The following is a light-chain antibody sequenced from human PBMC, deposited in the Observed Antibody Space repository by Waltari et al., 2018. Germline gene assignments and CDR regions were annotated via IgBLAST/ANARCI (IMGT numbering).Light chain of an antibody. V-gene: IGKV2-30*01. Sequence: DVVMTQSPLSLPVTLGQPASISCRSSQSLLSSDGNTYLSWFHQRPGQSPRRLIYKVSNRDSGVPDRFSGSGSGPDFTLKISRVEAEDVGVYYCMQGSHRPRTFGQGTKVEIK. J-gene: IGKJ1*01. CDR1: QSLLSSDGNTY. CDR2: KVS. CDR3: MQGSHRPRT.